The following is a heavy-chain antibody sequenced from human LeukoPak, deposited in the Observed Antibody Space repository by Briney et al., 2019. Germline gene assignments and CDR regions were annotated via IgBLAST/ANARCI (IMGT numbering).Heavy chain of an antibody. CDR1: GFTISSHA. V-gene: IGHV3-23*01. Sequence: PGGSLRLSCAASGFTISSHAMSWVRQAPGKGLEWVSGISGRDGSTYYADSVKGRFTISRDNAKNSLYLQMNSLRAEDTAVYYCAGDSSSWYNPDYRGQGTLVTVSS. CDR3: AGDSSSWYNPDY. CDR2: ISGRDGST. D-gene: IGHD6-13*01. J-gene: IGHJ4*02.